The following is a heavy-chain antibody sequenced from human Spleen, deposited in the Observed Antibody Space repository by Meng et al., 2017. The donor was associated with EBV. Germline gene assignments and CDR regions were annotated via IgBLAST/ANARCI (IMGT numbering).Heavy chain of an antibody. Sequence: QVQMVQSGAEVKKPGSSVKVSCKASGGTFSSYAISWVRQAPGQGLEWMGSLSASDYGGGTKYAQKLQGRVTMTADTTTATAYMELRSLTYDDTAVYYCARTNALDSWGQGTLVTVSS. J-gene: IGHJ4*02. CDR1: GGTFSSYA. V-gene: IGHV1-18*01. CDR3: ARTNALDS. CDR2: LSASDYGGGT.